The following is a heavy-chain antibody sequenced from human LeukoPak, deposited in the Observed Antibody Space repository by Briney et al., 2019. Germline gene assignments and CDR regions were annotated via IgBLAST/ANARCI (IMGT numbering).Heavy chain of an antibody. CDR1: GGSISSYY. CDR2: IYYSGST. V-gene: IGHV4-59*08. CDR3: ARHRPIYSSTRLGLDY. J-gene: IGHJ4*02. D-gene: IGHD2-2*01. Sequence: PSETLSLTCTVSGGSISSYYWSWIRQPPGKGLEWIGYIYYSGSTNYNPSLKSRVTISVDTSKNQFSLKLGSVTAADTAVYYCARHRPIYSSTRLGLDYWGQGTLVTVSS.